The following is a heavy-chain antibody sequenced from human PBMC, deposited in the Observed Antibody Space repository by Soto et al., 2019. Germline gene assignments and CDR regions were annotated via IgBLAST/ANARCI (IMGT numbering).Heavy chain of an antibody. CDR2: IGTAGDT. D-gene: IGHD3-3*01. J-gene: IGHJ6*02. V-gene: IGHV3-13*01. CDR3: ARGDFWSGGYYYGMDV. Sequence: GGSLRLSCAASGFHFSSYDMHWVRQATGKGLEWVSAIGTAGDTYYPGSVKGRFTISRENAKNSLYLQMNSLRAGDTAVYYCARGDFWSGGYYYGMDVWGQGTTVTVSS. CDR1: GFHFSSYD.